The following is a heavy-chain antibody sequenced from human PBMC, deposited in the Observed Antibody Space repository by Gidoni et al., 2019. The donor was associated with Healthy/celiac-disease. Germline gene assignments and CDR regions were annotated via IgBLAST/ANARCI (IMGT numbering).Heavy chain of an antibody. V-gene: IGHV3-7*03. CDR1: GFTFSSYW. CDR2: IKQEGSEK. D-gene: IGHD3-22*01. J-gene: IGHJ4*02. CDR3: AREGATYYYDSSGYGYFDY. Sequence: EVQLVESGGGLVQPGGSLRLSCAASGFTFSSYWMTWVRQAPGKGLEWVANIKQEGSEKYYVDSVKGRFTISRDNAKNSLYLQMNSLRAEDTAVYYCAREGATYYYDSSGYGYFDYWGQGTLVTVSS.